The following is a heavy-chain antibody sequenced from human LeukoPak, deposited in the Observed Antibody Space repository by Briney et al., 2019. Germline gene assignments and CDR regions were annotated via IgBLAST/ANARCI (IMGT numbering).Heavy chain of an antibody. V-gene: IGHV3-9*01. CDR3: AKDSRAVAGAFDY. J-gene: IGHJ4*02. Sequence: GGSLRLSCAASGFTFDDYGMSWVRQAPGKGLEWVSGISWNSGSIGYADSVKGRFTISRDNAKNSLYLQMNSLRAEDTALYYCAKDSRAVAGAFDYWGQGTLVTVSS. CDR1: GFTFDDYG. CDR2: ISWNSGSI. D-gene: IGHD6-19*01.